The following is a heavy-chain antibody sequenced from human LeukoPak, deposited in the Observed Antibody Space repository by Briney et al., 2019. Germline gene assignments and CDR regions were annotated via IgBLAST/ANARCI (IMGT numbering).Heavy chain of an antibody. J-gene: IGHJ5*02. CDR2: ISAYNGNT. CDR1: GYTFTSYG. D-gene: IGHD3-10*01. CDR3: ASSSMVRGVIITSWFDP. V-gene: IGHV1-18*01. Sequence: ASVKVSCKASGYTFTSYGISWVRQAPGQGLEWMGWISAYNGNTNYAQKLQGRVTMTTDTSTSTAYMELRSLRSDDTAVYYCASSSMVRGVIITSWFDPWGQGTLVTVSS.